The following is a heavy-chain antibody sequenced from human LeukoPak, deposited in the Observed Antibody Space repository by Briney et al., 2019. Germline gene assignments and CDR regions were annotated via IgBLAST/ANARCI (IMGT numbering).Heavy chain of an antibody. Sequence: SENLSLTCTVSGYSISSGYYWGWIRQPPGKGLERIGSIYHSGSTYYNPSLKSRVTISVDTSKNQFSLKLSSVTAADTAVYYCARESSSSTPIDYWGQGTLVTVSS. J-gene: IGHJ4*02. CDR3: ARESSSSTPIDY. V-gene: IGHV4-38-2*02. D-gene: IGHD6-6*01. CDR2: IYHSGST. CDR1: GYSISSGYY.